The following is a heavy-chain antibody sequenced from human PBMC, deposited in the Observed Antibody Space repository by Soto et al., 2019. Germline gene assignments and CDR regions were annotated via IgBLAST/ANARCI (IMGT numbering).Heavy chain of an antibody. Sequence: QVQLQESGPGLVKPSETLSLTCTVSGGSISSYYWSWIRQPAGKGLEWIGRIYTSGSTNYNPSLKTRVTMSVDTSKTQFSLKLRSVTAADTAVYYCARDQGLNYVPLGWFDPWGQGTLVTVSS. CDR1: GGSISSYY. CDR2: IYTSGST. J-gene: IGHJ5*02. D-gene: IGHD1-7*01. V-gene: IGHV4-4*07. CDR3: ARDQGLNYVPLGWFDP.